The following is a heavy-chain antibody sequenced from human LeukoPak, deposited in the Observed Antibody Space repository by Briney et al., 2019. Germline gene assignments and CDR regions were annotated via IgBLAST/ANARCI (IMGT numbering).Heavy chain of an antibody. CDR3: ARRLRYRSGGSCPAYYFDY. D-gene: IGHD2-15*01. Sequence: GGSLRLSCAASGFTYSDYYMSWIRQAPGKGLEWVSYTSSSGSTIYYADSVKGRFTISRDNAKNSLYLQMNSLRAEDTAVYYCARRLRYRSGGSCPAYYFDYWGQGTLVTVSS. CDR2: TSSSGSTI. CDR1: GFTYSDYY. V-gene: IGHV3-11*01. J-gene: IGHJ4*02.